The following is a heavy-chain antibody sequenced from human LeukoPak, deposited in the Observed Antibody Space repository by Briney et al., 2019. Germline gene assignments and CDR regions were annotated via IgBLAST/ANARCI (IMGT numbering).Heavy chain of an antibody. Sequence: SETLSLTCAVYGGSFSGYYWSWIRQPPGKGLEWIGEINHSGSTNYNPSLKSRVTISVDTSKNQFSLELSSVTAADTAVYYCARGYYYDSSGYQPYYFDYWGQEPWSPSPQ. CDR1: GGSFSGYY. D-gene: IGHD3-22*01. CDR3: ARGYYYDSSGYQPYYFDY. J-gene: IGHJ4*01. V-gene: IGHV4-34*01. CDR2: INHSGST.